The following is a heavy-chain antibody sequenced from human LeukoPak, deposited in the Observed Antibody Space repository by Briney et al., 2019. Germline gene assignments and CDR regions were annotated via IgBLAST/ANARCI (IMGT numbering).Heavy chain of an antibody. D-gene: IGHD3-10*01. CDR3: ARGGSYYGSGKDWFDP. CDR2: IIPILGIA. CDR1: GGTFSSYA. V-gene: IGHV1-69*04. J-gene: IGHJ5*02. Sequence: SVKVSCKASGGTFSSYAISWVRQAPGQGLEWMGRIIPILGIANYAQKFQGRVTITADKSTSTAYMELSSLRSEDTAVDYCARGGSYYGSGKDWFDPWGQGTLVTVSS.